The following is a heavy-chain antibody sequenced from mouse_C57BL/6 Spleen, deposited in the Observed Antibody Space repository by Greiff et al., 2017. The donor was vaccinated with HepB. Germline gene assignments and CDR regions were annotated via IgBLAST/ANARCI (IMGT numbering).Heavy chain of an antibody. J-gene: IGHJ2*01. CDR2: IWTGGGT. CDR1: GFSLTSYA. CDR3: ARNIIYDGYYPYYFDY. V-gene: IGHV2-9-1*01. Sequence: VQLVESGPGLVAPSQSLSITCTVSGFSLTSYAISWVRQPPGKGLEWLGVIWTGGGTNYNSALKSRLSISKDNSKSQVFLKMNSLQTDDTARYYCARNIIYDGYYPYYFDYWGQGTTLTVSS. D-gene: IGHD2-3*01.